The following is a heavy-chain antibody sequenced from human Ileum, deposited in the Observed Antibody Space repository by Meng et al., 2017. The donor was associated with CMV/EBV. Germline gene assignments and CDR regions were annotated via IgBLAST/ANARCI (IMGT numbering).Heavy chain of an antibody. CDR2: FTARGNT. J-gene: IGHJ5*02. Sequence: QVRLQESGPGRVKPSETLSLTCSVSGASIRSYCWSWIRQPAGKGLEWIGRFTARGNTNYNPSLKSRVTMSLDTSLNQFSLRLNSVTAADTAVYYCARDVIRDDTGSWFDPWGQGTLVTVSS. CDR3: ARDVIRDDTGSWFDP. CDR1: GASIRSYC. V-gene: IGHV4-4*07. D-gene: IGHD3-9*01.